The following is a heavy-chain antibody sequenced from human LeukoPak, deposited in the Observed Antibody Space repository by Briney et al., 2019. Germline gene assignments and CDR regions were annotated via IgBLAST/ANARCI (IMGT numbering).Heavy chain of an antibody. J-gene: IGHJ4*02. CDR1: GGSLSSGGYY. CDR2: IYYSGST. V-gene: IGHV4-31*03. D-gene: IGHD3-22*01. Sequence: SETLSLTCTVSGGSLSSGGYYWSWIRQHPGKGLEWIGYIYYSGSTYYNPSLKSRVTISVDTSKNQFSLKLSSVTAADTAVYYCATYYFDSSGPKKNYWGQGTLVTVSS. CDR3: ATYYFDSSGPKKNY.